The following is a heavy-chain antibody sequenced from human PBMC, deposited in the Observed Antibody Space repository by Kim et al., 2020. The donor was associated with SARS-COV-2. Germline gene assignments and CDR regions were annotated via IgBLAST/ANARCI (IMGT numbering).Heavy chain of an antibody. Sequence: GGSLRLSCVASGFTLSSYSMNWVRQAPGKGLEWVSSISSGSNYIYYADSVKGRFTVSRDNAKNSLYLQLNSLRAEDTAMYYCARDRLKRTIAARPEMVHWGQGTLVTVSS. CDR2: ISSGSNYI. D-gene: IGHD6-6*01. CDR1: GFTLSSYS. CDR3: ARDRLKRTIAARPEMVH. V-gene: IGHV3-21*01. J-gene: IGHJ4*02.